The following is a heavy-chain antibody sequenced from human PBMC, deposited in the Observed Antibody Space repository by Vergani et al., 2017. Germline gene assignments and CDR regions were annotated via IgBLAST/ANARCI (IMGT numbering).Heavy chain of an antibody. CDR3: AKDGTSNWFDP. Sequence: EVQLVESGGGLVQPGGSLRLSCAASGFTFSNYWMSWVRQAPGKGLEWVSTVSGTGSRTYYADSVKGRFTISRDNFKNTLYLQMNSLRGEDTAVYFCAKDGTSNWFDPWGQGTLVTVSS. J-gene: IGHJ5*02. CDR2: VSGTGSRT. CDR1: GFTFSNYW. D-gene: IGHD1-14*01. V-gene: IGHV3-23*04.